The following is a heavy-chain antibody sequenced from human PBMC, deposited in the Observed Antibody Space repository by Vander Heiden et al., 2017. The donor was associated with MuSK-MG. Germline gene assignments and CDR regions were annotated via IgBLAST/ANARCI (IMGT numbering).Heavy chain of an antibody. J-gene: IGHJ4*02. CDR1: GGSISSYY. V-gene: IGHV4-4*07. Sequence: QVQLQESGPGLVKPSETLSLTCTVSGGSISSYYWRWIRQPAGKGLEWIGRIYSSGSTNYNPSLKSRVTMSVDTSKNQFSLKLSSVTAADTAVYYCARDRGYEADTAIDYWGQGTLVTVSS. CDR2: IYSSGST. CDR3: ARDRGYEADTAIDY. D-gene: IGHD5-18*01.